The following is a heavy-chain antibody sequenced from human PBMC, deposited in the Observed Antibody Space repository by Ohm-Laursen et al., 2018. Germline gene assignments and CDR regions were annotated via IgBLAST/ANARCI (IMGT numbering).Heavy chain of an antibody. CDR2: INYSGNT. Sequence: SDTLSLTCTVSGGAISNYYWSWIRQPPGKGLEWIGHINYSGNTNYNPSLKSRVTISVDTSKNQFSLKLSSVTAADTAVYYCARQESSGWYPDYWGQGTLVTVSS. CDR1: GGAISNYY. V-gene: IGHV4-59*08. CDR3: ARQESSGWYPDY. D-gene: IGHD6-19*01. J-gene: IGHJ4*02.